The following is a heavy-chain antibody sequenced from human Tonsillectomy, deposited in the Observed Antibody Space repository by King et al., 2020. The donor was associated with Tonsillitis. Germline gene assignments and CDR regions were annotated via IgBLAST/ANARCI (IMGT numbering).Heavy chain of an antibody. CDR2: IYYSGST. Sequence: QVQLQESGPGLVKPSETLSLTCTVSPGSISSGGYYWGWIRQPPGKGLEWIGSIYYSGSTYYNPSLKRRVTLSVDTSKNQFSLKLSSVTAADTAVYYCARPTSDWVWGQGTLVIVSS. V-gene: IGHV4-39*01. D-gene: IGHD6-19*01. CDR1: PGSISSGGYY. J-gene: IGHJ4*02. CDR3: ARPTSDWV.